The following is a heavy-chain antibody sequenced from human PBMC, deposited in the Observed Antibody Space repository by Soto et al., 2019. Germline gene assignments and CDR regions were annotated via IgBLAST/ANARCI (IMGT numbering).Heavy chain of an antibody. CDR1: NGSISSRSSY. J-gene: IGHJ4*02. D-gene: IGHD4-17*01. V-gene: IGHV4-39*01. Sequence: QLQLQESGSGLVKPSETLSLTCTVSNGSISSRSSYWGWIRQTPGKGLEWIGSIYYIGNTYYNPSLKSRVTISIDTSKTQFSLKLNSVTAADTAVYFCGGQDYGAKGYYFEYWGQGTLVTVSS. CDR3: GGQDYGAKGYYFEY. CDR2: IYYIGNT.